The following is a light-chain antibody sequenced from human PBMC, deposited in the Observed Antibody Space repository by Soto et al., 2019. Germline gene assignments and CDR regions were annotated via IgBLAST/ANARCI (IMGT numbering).Light chain of an antibody. CDR3: QQYGTSEII. CDR2: DAS. Sequence: DIQLTQSPSFLSPSIPDSFTITCRASQSIGRWLAWYQQKPGKAPKLLIYDASSRATGVPDRYSASGSGTDFTLTISRLEPEDFAVFFCQQYGTSEIIFGQGTRLEI. J-gene: IGKJ5*01. CDR1: QSIGRW. V-gene: IGKV1-5*01.